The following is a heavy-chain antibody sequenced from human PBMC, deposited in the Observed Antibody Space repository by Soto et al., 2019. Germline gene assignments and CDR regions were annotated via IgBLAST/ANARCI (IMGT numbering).Heavy chain of an antibody. V-gene: IGHV4-39*01. D-gene: IGHD3-3*01. CDR2: IYYSGST. CDR3: GYDFWSGCYKSGWFDP. CDR1: GGSLTSSSYY. J-gene: IGHJ5*02. Sequence: SETLSLTCTVSGGSLTSSSYYWGWIRQPPGKGLEWIGSIYYSGSTYYNPSLKSRVTISVDTSKNQFSLKLSSVTAADTAVYYCGYDFWSGCYKSGWFDPWGQGTLVTVS.